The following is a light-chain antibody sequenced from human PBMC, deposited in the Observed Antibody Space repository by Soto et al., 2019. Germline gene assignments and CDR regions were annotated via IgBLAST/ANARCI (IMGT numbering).Light chain of an antibody. CDR1: QGISSY. CDR2: AAS. V-gene: IGKV1-9*01. CDR3: QHLNSLPPYT. Sequence: DIQLTQSPSFLSESVGDRVTITCRASQGISSYLAWYQQKPGKAPKLLIYAASTLQSGVPSRFSGSGSGTEFTLTISSLQPEDLATYCCQHLNSLPPYTFGQGTRLEIK. J-gene: IGKJ5*01.